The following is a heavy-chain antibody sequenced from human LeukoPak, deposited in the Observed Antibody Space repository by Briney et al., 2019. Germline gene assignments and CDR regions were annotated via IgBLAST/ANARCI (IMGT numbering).Heavy chain of an antibody. Sequence: ASVKVSCTASGYTFTGYYMHWVRQAPGQGLEWMGWINPNSGGTNYAQKFQGRVTMTRDTSISTAYMELSRLRSDDTAVYYCARGYSYDFDYYGMDVWAQGTRVTVSS. CDR1: GYTFTGYY. CDR3: ARGYSYDFDYYGMDV. V-gene: IGHV1-2*02. J-gene: IGHJ6*02. CDR2: INPNSGGT. D-gene: IGHD5-18*01.